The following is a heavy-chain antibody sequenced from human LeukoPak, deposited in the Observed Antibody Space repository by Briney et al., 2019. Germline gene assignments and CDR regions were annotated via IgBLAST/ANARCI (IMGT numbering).Heavy chain of an antibody. CDR2: ISYDGSNK. CDR3: AKDLWFGESAFDY. CDR1: GFTFSSSG. Sequence: SGRSLRLSCAASGFTFSSSGMHWVRQPPGKGLEWVAVISYDGSNKYYADSVKGRFTISRDNSKNTLYLQMNSLRAEDTAVYYCAKDLWFGESAFDYWGQGTLVTVSS. J-gene: IGHJ4*02. D-gene: IGHD3-10*01. V-gene: IGHV3-30*18.